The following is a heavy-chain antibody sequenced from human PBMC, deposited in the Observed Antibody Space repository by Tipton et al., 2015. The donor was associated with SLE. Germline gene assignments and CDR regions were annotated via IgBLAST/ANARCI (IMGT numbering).Heavy chain of an antibody. CDR1: GDSISNYF. Sequence: TLSLTCTVSGDSISNYFCTWIRQSPGTGLEWIGYAYYSGSTNYNPSLKSRVTISVDTSKNQFSLKVSSVTAADTAVYYCARQEGGMDVWGQGTTVTVSS. J-gene: IGHJ6*02. V-gene: IGHV4-59*08. CDR2: AYYSGST. CDR3: ARQEGGMDV.